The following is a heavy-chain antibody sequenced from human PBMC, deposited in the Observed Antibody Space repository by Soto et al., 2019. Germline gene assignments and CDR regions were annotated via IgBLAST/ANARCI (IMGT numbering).Heavy chain of an antibody. CDR1: GGTFSTYS. V-gene: IGHV1-69*02. CDR2: IIPMLGIA. D-gene: IGHD2-21*01. Sequence: QVQLVQSGAEVKKPGSSVKVSCKDSGGTFSTYSMFWVRQAPGQGLEWMGRIIPMLGIANYAQRFQDRVTITADKSTATAYMELSSLRSEDTALYYCTIGSWSGEVFDIWGQGTMFTVSS. J-gene: IGHJ3*02. CDR3: TIGSWSGEVFDI.